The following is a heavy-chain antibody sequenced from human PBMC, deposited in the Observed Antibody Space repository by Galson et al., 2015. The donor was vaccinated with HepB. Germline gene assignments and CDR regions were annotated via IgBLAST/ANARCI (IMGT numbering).Heavy chain of an antibody. CDR1: GYTFTSYD. CDR2: MNPNSGNT. J-gene: IGHJ6*03. Sequence: SVKVSCKASGYTFTSYDINWVRQATGQGLEWMGWMNPNSGNTGYAQKFQGRVTMTRNTSISTAYMELSSLRSEDTAVYYCARRRSQWYYYYYYMDVWGKGTTVTVSS. D-gene: IGHD2-8*01. CDR3: ARRRSQWYYYYYYMDV. V-gene: IGHV1-8*01.